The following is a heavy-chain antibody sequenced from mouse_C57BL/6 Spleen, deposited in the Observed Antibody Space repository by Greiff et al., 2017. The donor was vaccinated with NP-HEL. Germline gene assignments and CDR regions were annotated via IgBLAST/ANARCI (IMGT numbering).Heavy chain of an antibody. CDR3: ARRNWGAMDY. Sequence: EVKLVESGGDLVKPGGSLKLSCAASGFTFSSYGMSWVRQTPDKRLEWVATISSGGSYTYYPDSVKGRFTISRDNAKNTLYLQMSSLKSEDTAMYYCARRNWGAMDYWGQGTSVTVSS. CDR2: ISSGGSYT. J-gene: IGHJ4*01. V-gene: IGHV5-6*02. CDR1: GFTFSSYG.